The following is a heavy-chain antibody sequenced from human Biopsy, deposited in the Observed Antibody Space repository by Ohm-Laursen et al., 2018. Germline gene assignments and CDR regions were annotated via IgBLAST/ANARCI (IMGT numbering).Heavy chain of an antibody. CDR2: IYYSGNT. CDR1: GGSISDSTYH. D-gene: IGHD3-3*01. CDR3: ARQVDFWSGYVDY. J-gene: IGHJ4*02. Sequence: SETLSLTCTVSGGSISDSTYHWGWIRQSTGKGLEWIGNIYYSGNTDYSPSLKSRITISVDTSNNRFSLKLRSVTAADTAVYYCARQVDFWSGYVDYWGQGTLVAVSS. V-gene: IGHV4-39*01.